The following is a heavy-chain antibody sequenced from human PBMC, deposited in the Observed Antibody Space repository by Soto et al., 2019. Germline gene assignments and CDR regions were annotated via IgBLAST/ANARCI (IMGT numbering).Heavy chain of an antibody. V-gene: IGHV4-39*01. D-gene: IGHD6-19*01. CDR2: IYYSGST. Sequence: SETLSLTCTVSGGSISSSSYYWVWIRQPPGKGLEWIGSIYYSGSTYYNPSLKSRVTISVDTSKNQFSLKLSSVTAADTAVYYCASDSSGWLALYYYGMDVWGQGTTVTSP. CDR3: ASDSSGWLALYYYGMDV. J-gene: IGHJ6*02. CDR1: GGSISSSSYY.